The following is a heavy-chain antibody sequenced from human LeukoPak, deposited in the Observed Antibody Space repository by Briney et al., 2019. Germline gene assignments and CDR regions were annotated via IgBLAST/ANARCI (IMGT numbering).Heavy chain of an antibody. V-gene: IGHV4-34*01. D-gene: IGHD6-6*01. CDR3: AILYSSSRSF. J-gene: IGHJ4*02. CDR2: INHSGST. Sequence: PSETLSLTCAVYGGSFSGYYWSWIRQPPGKGLEWIGEINHSGSTNYNPSLKSRVTISEDTSKNQFSLKLSSVTAADTAVYYCAILYSSSRSFWGQGTLVTVSS. CDR1: GGSFSGYY.